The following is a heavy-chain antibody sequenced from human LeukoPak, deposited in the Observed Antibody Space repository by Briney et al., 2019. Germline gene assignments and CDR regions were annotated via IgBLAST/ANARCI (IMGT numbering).Heavy chain of an antibody. CDR3: ARDLHIDGRPEGRDY. J-gene: IGHJ4*02. CDR1: GYTFTNYY. V-gene: IGHV1-46*01. CDR2: INPSGGST. Sequence: ASVKVSCKASGYTFTNYYMHWVRQAPGQGLEWMGIINPSGGSTTYAQKFQGRVTMTRDTSTSTVYMELSGLRSEGTAVYYCARDLHIDGRPEGRDYWGQGTLVTVSS. D-gene: IGHD3-10*01.